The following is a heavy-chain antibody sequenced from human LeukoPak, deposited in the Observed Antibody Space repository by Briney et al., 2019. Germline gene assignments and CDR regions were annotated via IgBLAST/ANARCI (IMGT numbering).Heavy chain of an antibody. D-gene: IGHD5-24*01. V-gene: IGHV3-11*06. Sequence: PGGSLRLSCAASEFTFSDYYMSWIRQAPGKGLEWVSYISSSSSYTNYADSVKGRFTISRDNAKNSLYLQMNSLRAEDTAVYYCARDGDGYNYPYDYWGQGTLVTVPS. CDR3: ARDGDGYNYPYDY. J-gene: IGHJ4*02. CDR1: EFTFSDYY. CDR2: ISSSSSYT.